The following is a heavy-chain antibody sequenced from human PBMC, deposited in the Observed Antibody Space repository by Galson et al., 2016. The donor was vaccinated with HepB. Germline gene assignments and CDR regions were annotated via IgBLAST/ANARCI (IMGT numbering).Heavy chain of an antibody. CDR2: IHPDGSEK. CDR1: GFNFRYYW. Sequence: SLRLSCAASGFNFRYYWMSWVRQAPGKGLEWVANIHPDGSEKFYVDSVRGRFAISRDNAKSSLYLHMTRLRVEDTAVYYCARSFGGRAYWYFDPRGRGTLVTVSS. V-gene: IGHV3-7*01. D-gene: IGHD3-3*01. J-gene: IGHJ2*01. CDR3: ARSFGGRAYWYFDP.